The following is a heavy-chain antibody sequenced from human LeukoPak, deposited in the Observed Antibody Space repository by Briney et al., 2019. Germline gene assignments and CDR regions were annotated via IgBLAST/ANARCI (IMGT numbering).Heavy chain of an antibody. CDR3: APEDDYGDY. CDR1: GGSISSSSYY. V-gene: IGHV4-39*07. Sequence: PSETLSLTCTVSGGSISSSSYYWGWIRQPPGKGLEWIGSIYYSGSTYYKSSLKSRVTVSVGTSKNQFSLKLSSVTAADTAVYYCAPEDDYGDYWGQGTLVTVSS. J-gene: IGHJ4*02. CDR2: IYYSGST.